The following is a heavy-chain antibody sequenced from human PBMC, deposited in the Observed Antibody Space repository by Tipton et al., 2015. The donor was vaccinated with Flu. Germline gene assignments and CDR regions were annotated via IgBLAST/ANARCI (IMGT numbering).Heavy chain of an antibody. D-gene: IGHD4-23*01. J-gene: IGHJ4*02. CDR3: ALEGYGGSMSYFDY. V-gene: IGHV5-51*01. CDR1: GYKFSSYW. Sequence: MQLVQSGAEVKKPGEFLKISCKASGYKFSSYWIGWVRQMPGKGLEWMGIIYPGDSDTRYSPSFQGQVTISADEPISTAYLQWSGLKASDTAIYYCALEGYGGSMSYFDYWGQGTLVTVSS. CDR2: IYPGDSDT.